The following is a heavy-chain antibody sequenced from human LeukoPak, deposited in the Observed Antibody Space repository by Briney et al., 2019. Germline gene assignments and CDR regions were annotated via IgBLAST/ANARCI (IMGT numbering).Heavy chain of an antibody. CDR3: ARVGDCGGDCYPD. CDR1: GGSVSSGGYY. D-gene: IGHD2-21*02. CDR2: ISSTGST. J-gene: IGHJ4*02. Sequence: PSETLSPTCTVSGGSVSSGGYYWSWIRQPAGKGLEYLGRISSTGSTNYNPSLRSRVTISLDTSKNHFSLKLSSVTAADTAVYYCARVGDCGGDCYPDWGQGSLVTVSS. V-gene: IGHV4-61*02.